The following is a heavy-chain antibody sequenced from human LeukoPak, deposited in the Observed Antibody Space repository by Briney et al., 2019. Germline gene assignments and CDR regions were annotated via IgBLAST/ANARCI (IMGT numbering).Heavy chain of an antibody. CDR1: GFTFSTSS. CDR2: TYSGGTT. CDR3: ARGPVTKFEI. V-gene: IGHV3-53*01. J-gene: IGHJ3*02. Sequence: GGSLRLSCAASGFTFSTSSMSWVRQAPGKGLEWVSVTYSGGTTYYADSVKGRFTISRDNSNNTLYLQMNSLRAEDTAVYYCARGPVTKFEIWGQGTILTVSS. D-gene: IGHD4-17*01.